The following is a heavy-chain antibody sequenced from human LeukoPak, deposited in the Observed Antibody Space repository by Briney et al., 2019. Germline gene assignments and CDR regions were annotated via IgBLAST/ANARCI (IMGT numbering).Heavy chain of an antibody. CDR1: GGFITAYY. V-gene: IGHV4-59*01. CDR3: ASNTGTVSDY. D-gene: IGHD7-27*01. CDR2: VYYSGST. J-gene: IGHJ4*02. Sequence: SETLSLTCTVSGGFITAYYWSWIRQPPGKGLEWIGYVYYSGSTEYNPSLRSRITISLEMSKQQFSLNLTSVTAADTAIYYCASNTGTVSDYWGQGALVTVSS.